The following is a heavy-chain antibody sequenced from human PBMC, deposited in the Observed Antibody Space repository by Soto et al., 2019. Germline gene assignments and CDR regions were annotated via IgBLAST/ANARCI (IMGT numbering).Heavy chain of an antibody. CDR1: GYSFTSYW. CDR3: ERHDSIAVAGLPGWFDP. J-gene: IGHJ5*02. Sequence: EVQLVQSGAEVKKPGESLRISCKGSGYSFTSYWISWVRQMPGKGLEWMGRIDPSDSYTNYSPSFQGHVTISADKSISTAYLQWSSLKASDTAMYYCERHDSIAVAGLPGWFDPWGQGTLVTVSS. D-gene: IGHD6-19*01. V-gene: IGHV5-10-1*03. CDR2: IDPSDSYT.